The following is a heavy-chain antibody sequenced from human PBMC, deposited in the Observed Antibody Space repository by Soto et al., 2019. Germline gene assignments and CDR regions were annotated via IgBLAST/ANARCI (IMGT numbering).Heavy chain of an antibody. V-gene: IGHV3-48*03. CDR1: VSNFSIFD. CDR3: ARGGVV. Sequence: GADLRPSCAATVSNFSIFDLNWFRQAPGGGLEWISLISQGGITTTYADSVRSRFTVSRDNAQNSLFLQMDRLTVEDTGVYYCARGGVVWGQGALVTSPQ. J-gene: IGHJ4*02. CDR2: ISQGGITT. D-gene: IGHD2-8*01.